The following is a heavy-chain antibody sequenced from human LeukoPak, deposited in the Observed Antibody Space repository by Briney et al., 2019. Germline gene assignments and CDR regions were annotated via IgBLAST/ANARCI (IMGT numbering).Heavy chain of an antibody. D-gene: IGHD3-3*01. CDR3: TRTPDFWSGYSD. J-gene: IGHJ4*02. V-gene: IGHV3-73*01. CDR1: GFTFSDSN. CDR2: IRSRANNYAT. Sequence: GGSLKLSCAASGFTFSDSNMHWVRQASGKGLEWVGRIRSRANNYATAYGASVTGRFTISRDDSKNTAYLQMNSLKTEDTAVFYCTRTPDFWSGYSDWGQGTLVTVPS.